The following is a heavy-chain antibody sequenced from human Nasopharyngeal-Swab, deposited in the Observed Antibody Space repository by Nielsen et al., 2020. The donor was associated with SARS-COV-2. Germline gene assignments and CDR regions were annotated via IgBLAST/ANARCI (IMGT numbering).Heavy chain of an antibody. Sequence: GGSLRLSCAASGFTFSSYAMSWVRQAPGKGLEWVSYISSSSSTIYYADSVKGRFTISRDNAKNSLYLQMNSLRDEDTAVYYCARDAQDYDFWSGYYTAPYFDYWGQGTLVTVSS. V-gene: IGHV3-48*02. CDR3: ARDAQDYDFWSGYYTAPYFDY. CDR2: ISSSSSTI. D-gene: IGHD3-3*01. CDR1: GFTFSSYA. J-gene: IGHJ4*02.